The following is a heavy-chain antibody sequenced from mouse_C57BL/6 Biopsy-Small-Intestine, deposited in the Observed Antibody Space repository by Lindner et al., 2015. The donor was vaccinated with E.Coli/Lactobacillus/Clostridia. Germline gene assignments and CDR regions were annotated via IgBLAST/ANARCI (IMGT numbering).Heavy chain of an antibody. CDR2: INPSTGDT. CDR1: GYSFTGYS. V-gene: IGHV1-42*01. D-gene: IGHD3-3*01. Sequence: VQLQESGPELVKPGASVKISCKASGYSFTGYSMHWVKQSPEKSLEWIGAINPSTGDTTYNQNFKAKATLTVDKSSNTAYMQLKSLTSEDPAVYYCTRRAWCFDVWGAGTTVTVSS. J-gene: IGHJ1*01. CDR3: TRRAWCFDV.